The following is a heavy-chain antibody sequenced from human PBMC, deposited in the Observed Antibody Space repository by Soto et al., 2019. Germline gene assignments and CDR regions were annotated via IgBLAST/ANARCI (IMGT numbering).Heavy chain of an antibody. Sequence: GGSLRLSCAASGFTFSSFGINWVRQAPGKGLEWVSSISDSSSYIYYADSVKGRFTISRDNAKNSLYLQMNSLRAEDTAVYYCARDRYYGPGPDYYYYGMDVWGQGTTVTVSS. V-gene: IGHV3-21*01. CDR1: GFTFSSFG. CDR2: ISDSSSYI. J-gene: IGHJ6*02. D-gene: IGHD3-10*01. CDR3: ARDRYYGPGPDYYYYGMDV.